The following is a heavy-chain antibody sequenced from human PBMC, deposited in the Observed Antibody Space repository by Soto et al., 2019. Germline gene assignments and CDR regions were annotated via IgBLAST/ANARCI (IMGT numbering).Heavy chain of an antibody. CDR1: GGSFSGYD. Sequence: SETLCLTCAVYGGSFSGYDWSWIRQPPGKGLEWIGEINHSGSTNYNPSLKSRVTISVDTSKNQFSLKLSSVTAADTAVYYCAGRGVIGYHYYYYMDVWGKGTTVTVSS. J-gene: IGHJ6*03. CDR2: INHSGST. V-gene: IGHV4-34*01. D-gene: IGHD3-10*01. CDR3: AGRGVIGYHYYYYMDV.